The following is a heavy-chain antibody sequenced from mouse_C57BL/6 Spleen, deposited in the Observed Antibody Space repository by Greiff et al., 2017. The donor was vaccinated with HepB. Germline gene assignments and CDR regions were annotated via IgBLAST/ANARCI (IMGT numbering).Heavy chain of an antibody. Sequence: LVESGAELVRPGTSVKVSCKASGYAFTNYLIEWVKQRPGQGLEWIGVINPGSGGTNYNEKFKGKATLTADKSSSTAYMQLSSLTSEDSAVYFCARSPASQYYFDYWGQGTTLTVSS. J-gene: IGHJ2*01. CDR1: GYAFTNYL. V-gene: IGHV1-54*01. CDR2: INPGSGGT. CDR3: ARSPASQYYFDY.